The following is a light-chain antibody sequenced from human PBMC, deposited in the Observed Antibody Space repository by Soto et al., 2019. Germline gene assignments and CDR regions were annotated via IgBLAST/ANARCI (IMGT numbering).Light chain of an antibody. CDR2: DVS. CDR1: SSDVGGYNY. V-gene: IGLV2-14*01. J-gene: IGLJ2*01. Sequence: QSALTQPASVSGSPGQSITISCTGTSSDVGGYNYVSWYQQHPGKAPKLMIYDVSNRPSGVSNRLSGSKSANTASLTISELQAEDEADYYCSSYTGSSTYVVFGGGTKLTVL. CDR3: SSYTGSSTYVV.